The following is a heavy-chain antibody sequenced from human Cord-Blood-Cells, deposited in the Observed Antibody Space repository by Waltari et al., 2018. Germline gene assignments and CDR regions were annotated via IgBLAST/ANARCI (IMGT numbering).Heavy chain of an antibody. CDR1: GASFSGYY. Sequence: QVQLQQWGAGLLKPSETLSLTCAVYGASFSGYYWSWLRQPPGEGLGWIGEINHSGSTNYNPSLNSRVTISVDTSKNQFSLKLSSVTAADTAVYYCAALYCSGGSCSPERRYFDYWGQGTLVTVSS. CDR3: AALYCSGGSCSPERRYFDY. CDR2: INHSGST. V-gene: IGHV4-34*01. J-gene: IGHJ4*02. D-gene: IGHD2-15*01.